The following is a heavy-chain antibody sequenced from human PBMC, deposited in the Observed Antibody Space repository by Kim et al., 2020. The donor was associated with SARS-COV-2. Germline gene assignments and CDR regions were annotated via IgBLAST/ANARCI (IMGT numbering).Heavy chain of an antibody. D-gene: IGHD2-21*02. J-gene: IGHJ4*02. V-gene: IGHV1-2*06. CDR1: GYTFTGYY. CDR2: INPNSGGT. CDR3: ARSMGAVTATGEFDC. Sequence: ASVKVSCKASGYTFTGYYIRWVRQAPGQGLEWMGRINPNSGGTNYAQKFQGRVTMTKDTSIRTAYMELNRLRSDDTAVYYCARSMGAVTATGEFDCWGQGIVVTVSS.